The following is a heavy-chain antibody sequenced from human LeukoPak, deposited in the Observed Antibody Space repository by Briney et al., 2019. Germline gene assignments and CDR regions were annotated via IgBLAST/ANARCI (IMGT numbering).Heavy chain of an antibody. Sequence: ASVKVSCKASGYTFTGYYMHWVRQAPGQGLEWMGWINPNSGGTNYAQKFQGRVTMTRDTSISTAYMELSSLTFDDTAIYYCARNAMSDYWGQGTLVTVSS. D-gene: IGHD2-2*01. V-gene: IGHV1-2*02. CDR2: INPNSGGT. CDR1: GYTFTGYY. J-gene: IGHJ4*02. CDR3: ARNAMSDY.